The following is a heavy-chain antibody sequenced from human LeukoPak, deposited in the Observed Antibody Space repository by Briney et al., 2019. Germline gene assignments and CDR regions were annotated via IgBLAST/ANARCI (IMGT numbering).Heavy chain of an antibody. Sequence: GASVKVSCKASGYTFTSYGISWVRQAPGQGLEWMGWISAYNGNTNYAQKLQGRVTMTTDTSTSTAYMELRSLRSDDTAVYYCARPIMVRGVMDLYYFDYWGQGTLVTVSS. D-gene: IGHD3-10*01. CDR3: ARPIMVRGVMDLYYFDY. J-gene: IGHJ4*02. CDR2: ISAYNGNT. CDR1: GYTFTSYG. V-gene: IGHV1-18*01.